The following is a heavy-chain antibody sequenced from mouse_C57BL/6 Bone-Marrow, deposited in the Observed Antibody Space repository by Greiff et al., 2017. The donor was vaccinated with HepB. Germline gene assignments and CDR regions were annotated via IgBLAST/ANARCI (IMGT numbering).Heavy chain of an antibody. CDR2: ISYDGSN. CDR1: GYSITSGYY. CDR3: AREEGIYYYGSIDY. V-gene: IGHV3-6*01. J-gene: IGHJ2*01. D-gene: IGHD1-1*01. Sequence: EVKVEESGPGLVKPSQSLSLTCSVTGYSITSGYYWNWIRQFPGNKLEWMGYISYDGSNNYNPSLKNRISITRDTSKNQFFLKLNSVTTEDTATYYCAREEGIYYYGSIDYWGQGTTLTVSS.